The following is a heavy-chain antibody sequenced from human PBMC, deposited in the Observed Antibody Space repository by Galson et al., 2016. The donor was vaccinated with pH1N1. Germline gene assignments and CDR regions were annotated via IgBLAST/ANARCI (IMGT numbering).Heavy chain of an antibody. D-gene: IGHD3-9*01. CDR2: INQDGSAK. CDR3: TRRYFDT. J-gene: IGHJ4*02. CDR1: GFTFSTYW. V-gene: IGHV3-7*01. Sequence: SLRLSCATSGFTFSTYWMHWVRQAPGKGLEWVANINQDGSAKYYVDSVKGRFISTRDNTKSSLYQLMNSLSVEDTAVYYLTRRYFDTWGQGTLVTVSS.